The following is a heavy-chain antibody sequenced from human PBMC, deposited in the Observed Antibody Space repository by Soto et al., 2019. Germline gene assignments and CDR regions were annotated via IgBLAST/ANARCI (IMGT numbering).Heavy chain of an antibody. D-gene: IGHD2-15*01. Sequence: SETRSLTCAVYGGSFSGYYWSWICQPPGKGLEWIGEINHSGSTNYNPSLKSRVTISVDTSKNQFSLKLSSVTAADTAVYYCARAEDSVNWFDPWGQGTLVTVSS. CDR3: ARAEDSVNWFDP. J-gene: IGHJ5*02. CDR2: INHSGST. V-gene: IGHV4-34*01. CDR1: GGSFSGYY.